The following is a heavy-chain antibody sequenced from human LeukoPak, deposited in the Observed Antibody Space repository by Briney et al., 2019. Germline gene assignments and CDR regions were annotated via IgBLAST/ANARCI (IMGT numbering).Heavy chain of an antibody. J-gene: IGHJ4*02. D-gene: IGHD3-22*01. CDR2: ISYDGSNK. Sequence: GRSLRLSCAASGFTFSSYAMHWVRQAPGKGLEWVAVISYDGSNKYYADSVKGRFTISRDNSKNTLYLQMNSLRAEDTAVYYCARDGRDYYDSSGYYYYFDYWGQGTLVTVPS. CDR1: GFTFSSYA. V-gene: IGHV3-30-3*01. CDR3: ARDGRDYYDSSGYYYYFDY.